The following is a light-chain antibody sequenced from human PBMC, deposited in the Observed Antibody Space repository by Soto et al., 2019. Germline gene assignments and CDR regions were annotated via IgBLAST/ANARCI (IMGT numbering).Light chain of an antibody. CDR3: QQTRAYPST. CDR1: QSVSNY. CDR2: NAS. J-gene: IGKJ4*01. V-gene: IGKV3-11*01. Sequence: ESILTRSRATLSLSPRVKDTLSCSASQSVSNYLAWYQQRPGQAPRLLIYNASKRAAGIPARFSGSGSGTEFTLTISSLQSEDFATYYCQQTRAYPSTFGGGTKADIK.